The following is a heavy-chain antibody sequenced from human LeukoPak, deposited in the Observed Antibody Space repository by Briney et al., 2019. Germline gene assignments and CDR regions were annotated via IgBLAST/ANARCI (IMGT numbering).Heavy chain of an antibody. CDR1: GVSISSSSYY. CDR3: ARGDYYESSGNYNY. J-gene: IGHJ4*02. CDR2: IYYSGST. Sequence: SETLSLTCTVSGVSISSSSYYWGWIRQPPGKGLEWIGSIYYSGSTFYNPSLKSRVTISVDPSKNQFSLKLSSVTAADTAVYYCARGDYYESSGNYNYWGQGTLVTVSS. V-gene: IGHV4-39*07. D-gene: IGHD3-22*01.